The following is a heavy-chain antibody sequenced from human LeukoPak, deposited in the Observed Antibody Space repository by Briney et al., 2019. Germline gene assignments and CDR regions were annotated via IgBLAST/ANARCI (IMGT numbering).Heavy chain of an antibody. CDR2: INPKSGGT. Sequence: ASVKVSCKASGYTFSGYYMHWVRQAPGQGLEWMGWINPKSGGTNYAQKFQGRVTMTRDTSISTAYMELSRLRSDDTAVYYCAREVCSGGSCYAVFDYWGQGTLVTVSS. D-gene: IGHD2-15*01. CDR1: GYTFSGYY. V-gene: IGHV1-2*02. CDR3: AREVCSGGSCYAVFDY. J-gene: IGHJ4*02.